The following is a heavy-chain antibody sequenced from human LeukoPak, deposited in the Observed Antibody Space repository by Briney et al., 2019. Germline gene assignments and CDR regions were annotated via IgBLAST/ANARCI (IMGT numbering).Heavy chain of an antibody. CDR2: IIPILGIA. J-gene: IGHJ6*02. CDR1: GGTFSSYA. Sequence: SVKVSCKASGGTFSSYAISWVRQAPGQGLEWMGRIIPILGIANYAQKFQGGVTITADKSTSTAYMELSSLRSEDTAVYYRARDDVVVPADARTTSYYYYGMDVWGQGTTVTVSS. D-gene: IGHD2-2*01. CDR3: ARDDVVVPADARTTSYYYYGMDV. V-gene: IGHV1-69*04.